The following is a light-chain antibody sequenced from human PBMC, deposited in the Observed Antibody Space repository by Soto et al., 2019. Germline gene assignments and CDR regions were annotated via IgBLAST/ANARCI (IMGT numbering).Light chain of an antibody. V-gene: IGLV2-23*01. CDR1: SSDVGSYNL. CDR3: CSYAGVGA. Sequence: QSVLTQPASVSGSPGQSITISCTGTSSDVGSYNLVSWYQQHPGKAPNLMIYEGSKRPSGVSNRFSASKSGNTASLTISGLQAEDEADYYCCSYAGVGAFGTGTKVTVL. J-gene: IGLJ1*01. CDR2: EGS.